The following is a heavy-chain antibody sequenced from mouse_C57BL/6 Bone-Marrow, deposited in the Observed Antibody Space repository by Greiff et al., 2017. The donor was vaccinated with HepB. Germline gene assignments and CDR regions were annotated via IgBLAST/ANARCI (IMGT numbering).Heavy chain of an antibody. CDR2: IDPEDGDT. D-gene: IGHD2-4*01. CDR3: TRGDHDDYFDY. V-gene: IGHV14-1*01. J-gene: IGHJ2*01. CDR1: GFNIKDYY. Sequence: VQLQQSGAELVRPGASVKLSCTASGFNIKDYYMHWVKQRPEQGLEWIGRIDPEDGDTEYAPKFQGKATMTADTSSNTAYLQLSSLTSEDTAVYYCTRGDHDDYFDYWGQGTTLTVSS.